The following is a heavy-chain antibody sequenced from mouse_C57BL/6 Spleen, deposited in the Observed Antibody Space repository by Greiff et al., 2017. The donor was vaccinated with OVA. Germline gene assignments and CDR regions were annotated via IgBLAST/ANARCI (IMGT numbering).Heavy chain of an antibody. CDR1: GYTFTSYW. D-gene: IGHD2-1*01. J-gene: IGHJ3*01. Sequence: QVQLQQPGAELVRPGSSVKLSCKASGYTFTSYWMHWVKQRPIQGLEWIGNIDPSDSETHYNQKFKDKATLTVDKSSSTAYMQLSSLTSEDSAVYYGAREGNYGSWFAYWGQGTLVTVSA. V-gene: IGHV1-52*01. CDR2: IDPSDSET. CDR3: AREGNYGSWFAY.